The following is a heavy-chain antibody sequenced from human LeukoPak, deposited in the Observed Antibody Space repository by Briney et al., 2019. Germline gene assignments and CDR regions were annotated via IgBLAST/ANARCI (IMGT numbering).Heavy chain of an antibody. CDR2: ISSSSSYI. CDR3: ARDGGLYSSGWYFYFDY. CDR1: GFTFSSYS. D-gene: IGHD6-19*01. Sequence: GGSLRLSCAASGFTFSSYSTNWVRQAPGKGLEWVSSISSSSSYIYYADSVKGRFTISRDNAKNSLYLQMNSLRAEDTAVYYCARDGGLYSSGWYFYFDYWGQGTLVTVSS. J-gene: IGHJ4*02. V-gene: IGHV3-21*01.